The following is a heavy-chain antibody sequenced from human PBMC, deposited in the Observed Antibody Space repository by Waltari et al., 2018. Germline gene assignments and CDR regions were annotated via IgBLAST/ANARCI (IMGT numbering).Heavy chain of an antibody. CDR3: ARPGRVGGGSLMGLDY. Sequence: QLQLQESGPGLVKPSETLSLTCSVSVGSISSTSYYWGWIRQPPGKGLEWIGSFSYNGNTYYNPSLKSRVTISVDTSKNQFSLQLTSVTAADTAMYYCARPGRVGGGSLMGLDYWGQGTLVTVSS. CDR1: VGSISSTSYY. V-gene: IGHV4-39*01. CDR2: FSYNGNT. D-gene: IGHD2-15*01. J-gene: IGHJ4*02.